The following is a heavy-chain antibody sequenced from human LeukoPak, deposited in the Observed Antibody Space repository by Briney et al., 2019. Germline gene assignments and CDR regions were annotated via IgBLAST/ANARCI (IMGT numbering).Heavy chain of an antibody. CDR2: ISAYNGNT. J-gene: IGHJ6*03. CDR3: ARATGVRYYYYMDV. D-gene: IGHD7-27*01. Sequence: ASVKVSCTASGYTFTSYGISWVRQAPGQGLEWMGWISAYNGNTNYAQKLQGRVTMTTDTSTSTAYMELRSLRSDDTAVYYCARATGVRYYYYMDVWGKGTTVTVSS. V-gene: IGHV1-18*01. CDR1: GYTFTSYG.